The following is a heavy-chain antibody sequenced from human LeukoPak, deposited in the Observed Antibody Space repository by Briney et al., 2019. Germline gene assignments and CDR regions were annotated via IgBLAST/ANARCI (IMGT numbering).Heavy chain of an antibody. CDR2: ISKDGSTT. CDR1: GFTFNNYW. CDR3: ARGASSGYRIDY. D-gene: IGHD5-18*01. Sequence: GGSLRLSCAASGFTFNNYWMHWVRQAPGKGLVWVSRISKDGSTTNYADSVKGRFTISRDNARNTLYLQMNSLTAEDTALYYCARGASSGYRIDYWGQGTLVTVSS. V-gene: IGHV3-74*01. J-gene: IGHJ4*02.